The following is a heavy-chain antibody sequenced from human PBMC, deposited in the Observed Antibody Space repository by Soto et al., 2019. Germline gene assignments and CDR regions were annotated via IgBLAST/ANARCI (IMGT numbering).Heavy chain of an antibody. CDR1: GDSFTAYW. D-gene: IGHD3-10*01. V-gene: IGHV5-51*01. CDR2: IYPGDSET. J-gene: IGHJ4*02. Sequence: EVQLMQSRAEMKKPGESLKISCKASGDSFTAYWIAWVRQMPGKGLEWVGIIYPGDSETRYSPSFQGQVTISADKSSRTAYLQLSSLKASDTAMYYCARPQGFVAYWGQGTLVTVSS. CDR3: ARPQGFVAY.